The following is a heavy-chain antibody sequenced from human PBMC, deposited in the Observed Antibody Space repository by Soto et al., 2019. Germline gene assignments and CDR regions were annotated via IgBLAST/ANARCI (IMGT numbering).Heavy chain of an antibody. D-gene: IGHD6-6*01. J-gene: IGHJ6*02. CDR1: GFTFSSHS. V-gene: IGHV3-30*04. Sequence: QVQLVESGGGVVQPGRSLRLSCAASGFTFSSHSVHWVRQAPGKGLEWVTVISSDGYNKYYADSVRGRFTISRDNSKNTLYLQMNSLRAEDTAVYYCGRDRVEQLARRPYYYYGLDVWGQGTTVTVSS. CDR2: ISSDGYNK. CDR3: GRDRVEQLARRPYYYYGLDV.